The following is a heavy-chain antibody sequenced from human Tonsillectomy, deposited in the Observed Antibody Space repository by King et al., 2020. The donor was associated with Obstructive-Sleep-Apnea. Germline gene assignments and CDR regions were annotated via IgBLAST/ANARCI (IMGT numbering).Heavy chain of an antibody. Sequence: VQLVESGGGLVQPGGSLRLSCAASGFTFSSYWMTWVRQAPGKGLEWVANIKQDGSEKYYVDSVKGRFTISRDNAQNSLYLQMNSLRVEDTAVYYCAGGGGSGSFDYWGQGALVTVSS. V-gene: IGHV3-7*03. CDR1: GFTFSSYW. CDR2: IKQDGSEK. CDR3: AGGGGSGSFDY. D-gene: IGHD6-19*01. J-gene: IGHJ4*02.